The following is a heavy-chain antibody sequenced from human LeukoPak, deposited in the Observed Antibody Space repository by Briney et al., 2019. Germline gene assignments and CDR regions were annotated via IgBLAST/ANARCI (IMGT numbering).Heavy chain of an antibody. Sequence: ASVKVSCKASGYTFTNYAMSWVRQAPGQGLEWMEWINTNTGNPTYAQGFTGRFVFSLDTSVTTSYLQISSLKAEGTAVYYCARETSGGSFHFDYWGQGTLVTVSS. CDR3: ARETSGGSFHFDY. D-gene: IGHD2-15*01. V-gene: IGHV7-4-1*02. CDR1: GYTFTNYA. CDR2: INTNTGNP. J-gene: IGHJ4*02.